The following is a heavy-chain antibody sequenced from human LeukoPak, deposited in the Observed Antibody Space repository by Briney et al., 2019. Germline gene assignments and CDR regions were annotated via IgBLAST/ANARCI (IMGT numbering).Heavy chain of an antibody. D-gene: IGHD3-22*01. CDR1: GFTFSSYA. CDR3: AKDPTNYYDSSGYVDY. Sequence: AGGSLRLSCAASGFTFSSYAMSWVRQAPGKGLEWVSAISGSGGSTYYADSVKGRYTISRDNSKNTLYLQMNSLRAEDTAVYYCAKDPTNYYDSSGYVDYWGQGTLVTVSS. CDR2: ISGSGGST. V-gene: IGHV3-23*01. J-gene: IGHJ4*02.